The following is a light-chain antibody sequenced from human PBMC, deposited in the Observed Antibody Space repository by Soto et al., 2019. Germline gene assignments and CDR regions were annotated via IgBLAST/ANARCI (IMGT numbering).Light chain of an antibody. CDR3: QQYYSHPLT. CDR2: DGS. J-gene: IGKJ5*01. Sequence: EIQVTRSPSSLSASMGDRVTITCRASQRISSWLAWYQQKPGKAPKFLIYDGSTLESGVPARFSGSGSGTEFTLTISSLQPDDFGTYFCQQYYSHPLTFAQGTRLE. CDR1: QRISSW. V-gene: IGKV1-5*01.